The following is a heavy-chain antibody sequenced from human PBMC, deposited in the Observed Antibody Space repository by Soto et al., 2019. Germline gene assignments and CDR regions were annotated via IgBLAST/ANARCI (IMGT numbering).Heavy chain of an antibody. CDR1: GFTFSSYW. Sequence: GGSLRLSCAASGFTFSSYWMHWVRQAPGKGLVWVSRINSDGSSTNYADSVKGRFTISRDNAKNTLYLQMSSLRAEDTAVYYCARVGATAWYFDLWGRGTLVTVSS. J-gene: IGHJ2*01. V-gene: IGHV3-74*01. CDR2: INSDGSST. D-gene: IGHD5-12*01. CDR3: ARVGATAWYFDL.